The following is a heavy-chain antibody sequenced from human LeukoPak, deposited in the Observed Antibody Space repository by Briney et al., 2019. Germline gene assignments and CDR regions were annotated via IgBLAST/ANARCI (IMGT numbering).Heavy chain of an antibody. V-gene: IGHV4-39*01. D-gene: IGHD6-19*01. CDR1: GGSISSSPYY. CDR3: ARHASVDGNWPRPLDY. J-gene: IGHJ4*02. Sequence: SETLSPTCTVSGGSISSSPYYWGWIRQPPGKGLEWIGNIYYSGSAYYNPSLKTRVTISVDTSKNQFSLKLTSVTAADTAVYYCARHASVDGNWPRPLDYWGQGSLVTVSS. CDR2: IYYSGSA.